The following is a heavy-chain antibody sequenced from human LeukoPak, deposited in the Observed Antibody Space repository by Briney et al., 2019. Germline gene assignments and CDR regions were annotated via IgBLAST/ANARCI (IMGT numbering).Heavy chain of an antibody. D-gene: IGHD2-2*01. CDR2: IYPGDSDT. CDR1: GYSFTSYW. Sequence: TGESLKISCKGSGYSFTSYWIGWVRQMPGKGLEWMGIIYPGDSDTRYSPSFQGQVTISADKSISTAYLQWSSLKASDTAMYYCASSKARDCSSTSCYLGDPLSDAFDIWGQGTMVTVSS. J-gene: IGHJ3*02. CDR3: ASSKARDCSSTSCYLGDPLSDAFDI. V-gene: IGHV5-51*01.